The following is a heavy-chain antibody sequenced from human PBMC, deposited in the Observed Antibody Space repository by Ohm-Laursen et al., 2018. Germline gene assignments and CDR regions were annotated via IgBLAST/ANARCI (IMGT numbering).Heavy chain of an antibody. Sequence: SDTLSLTCTVSGAFINLYYWSWIRQPPGKGLEWIGYINHSGSTNYNPSLKSRLNISVDTSKNQFSLKLTSVTAADTAVYYCARDLIAYCPTTSCDNFGMDVWGQGTTVTVSS. CDR2: INHSGST. CDR3: ARDLIAYCPTTSCDNFGMDV. D-gene: IGHD2-2*01. J-gene: IGHJ6*02. V-gene: IGHV4-59*01. CDR1: GAFINLYY.